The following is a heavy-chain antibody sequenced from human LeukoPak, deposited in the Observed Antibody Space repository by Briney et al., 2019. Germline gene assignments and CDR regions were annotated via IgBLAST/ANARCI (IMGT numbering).Heavy chain of an antibody. CDR1: GFAFSFCA. Sequence: GGSLRLSCAASGFAFSFCAMSWLGQPPGKGLEWVSTINANSGTTSYAASVRGRFTISRDNSKNTLYLQVNTLRADDTATYYCAKPVSGGLAVTADWFHPWGQGTLVVVSS. CDR3: AKPVSGGLAVTADWFHP. V-gene: IGHV3-23*01. D-gene: IGHD6-19*01. J-gene: IGHJ5*01. CDR2: INANSGTT.